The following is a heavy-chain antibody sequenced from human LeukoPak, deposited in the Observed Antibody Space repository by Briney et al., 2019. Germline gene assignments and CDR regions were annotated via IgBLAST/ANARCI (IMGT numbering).Heavy chain of an antibody. CDR1: GGSFSGYY. D-gene: IGHD3-10*01. CDR3: ARGKRITMVRGVRTLDV. Sequence: PSETLSLTCAVYGGSFSGYYWSWIRQPPGKGLEWIGEINHSGSTNYNPSLKSRVTISVDTSKNQFSLKLSSVTAADTAVYYCARGKRITMVRGVRTLDVWGQGTTVTVSS. CDR2: INHSGST. J-gene: IGHJ6*02. V-gene: IGHV4-34*01.